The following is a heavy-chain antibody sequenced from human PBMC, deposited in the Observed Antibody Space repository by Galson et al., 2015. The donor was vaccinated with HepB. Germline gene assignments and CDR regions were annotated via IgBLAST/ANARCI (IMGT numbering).Heavy chain of an antibody. CDR2: ISSSSSTI. CDR3: ARYNFGYRGVDY. Sequence: SLRLSCAASTFIFSTYSMNWVRQAPGKGLECVSYISSSSSTIYYADSVKGRFTISRDNAKNSLYLQMNSLRDEDTAVYYCARYNFGYRGVDYWGQGTLVTVSS. J-gene: IGHJ4*02. D-gene: IGHD5-18*01. V-gene: IGHV3-48*02. CDR1: TFIFSTYS.